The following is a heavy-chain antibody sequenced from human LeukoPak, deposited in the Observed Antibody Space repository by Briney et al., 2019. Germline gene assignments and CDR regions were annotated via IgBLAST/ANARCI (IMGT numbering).Heavy chain of an antibody. J-gene: IGHJ6*02. Sequence: PGGSLRLSCAASGFTFSDYYMSWNRQAPGKGLEWVSYISSSGSTIYYADSVKGRFTISRDNAKNSLYLQMNSLRAEDTAVYYRARDRFDFWSRKYYYYGMDVWGQGTTVTVSS. CDR3: ARDRFDFWSRKYYYYGMDV. CDR1: GFTFSDYY. V-gene: IGHV3-11*01. CDR2: ISSSGSTI. D-gene: IGHD3-3*01.